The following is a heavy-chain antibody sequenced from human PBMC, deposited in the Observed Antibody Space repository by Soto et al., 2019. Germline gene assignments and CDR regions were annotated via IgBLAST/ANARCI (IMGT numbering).Heavy chain of an antibody. J-gene: IGHJ5*02. CDR3: ARGYGGPIGWFDP. CDR2: INAGNGNT. CDR1: GYTFTSYA. Sequence: QVQRVQSGAEVKKPGASVKVSCKASGYTFTSYAMHWVRQAPGQRLEGMGWINAGNGNTKYSQKFQGRVTITRDTSASTAYMELSSLRSEDTAVYYCARGYGGPIGWFDPWGQGTLVTVSS. D-gene: IGHD3-16*01. V-gene: IGHV1-3*01.